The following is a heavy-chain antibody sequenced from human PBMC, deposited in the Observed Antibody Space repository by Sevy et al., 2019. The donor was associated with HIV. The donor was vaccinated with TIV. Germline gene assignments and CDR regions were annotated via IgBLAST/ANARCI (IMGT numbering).Heavy chain of an antibody. V-gene: IGHV3-48*02. CDR3: ARSEGNFDY. J-gene: IGHJ4*01. CDR1: GFRFNVYS. CDR2: LTSDERTE. Sequence: GGSLRLSCAASGFRFNVYSMNWVRQAPGKGLEWVSYLTSDERTEYYADSVKGRFTISRDNARNSLFLQMNSLRDEDTAIYYCARSEGNFDYWGHGALVTVSS.